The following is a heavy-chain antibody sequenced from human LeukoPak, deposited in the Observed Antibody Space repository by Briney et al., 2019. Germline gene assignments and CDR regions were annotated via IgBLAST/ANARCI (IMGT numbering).Heavy chain of an antibody. CDR2: INPSGGST. CDR3: ARSEAYCGGDCYSSYFDY. D-gene: IGHD2-21*02. Sequence: ASVKVSCKASEYTFTSYYMHWVRQAPGQGLEWMGIINPSGGSTSYAQKFQGRVTMTRDTSTSTVYMELSSLRSEDTAVYYCARSEAYCGGDCYSSYFDYWGQGTLVTVSS. CDR1: EYTFTSYY. J-gene: IGHJ4*02. V-gene: IGHV1-46*01.